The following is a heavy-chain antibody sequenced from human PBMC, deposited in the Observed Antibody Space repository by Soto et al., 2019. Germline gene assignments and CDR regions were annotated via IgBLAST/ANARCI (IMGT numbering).Heavy chain of an antibody. CDR2: IIPIFGTT. J-gene: IGHJ6*02. V-gene: IGHV1-69*01. D-gene: IGHD3-10*01. CDR1: GGTFSSYA. Sequence: QVQLVQSGAEVKKPGSSVKVSCKASGGTFSSYAISWVRQSPGQGLEWMGGIIPIFGTTNYAQTLKGRGTITADESTNIAYMELSSLGSEDTAVYYCARGGATLVRGVLRTGYYGIDVWGQGTTVTVPS. CDR3: ARGGATLVRGVLRTGYYGIDV.